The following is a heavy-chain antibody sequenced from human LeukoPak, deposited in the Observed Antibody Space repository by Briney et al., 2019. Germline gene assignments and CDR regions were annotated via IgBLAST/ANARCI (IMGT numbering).Heavy chain of an antibody. J-gene: IGHJ6*02. CDR1: GGSISSYY. CDR2: IYTSGST. D-gene: IGHD6-19*01. CDR3: ARLTQAGDYYYGMDV. Sequence: SETLSLTCTVSGGSISSYYWSWIRQPAGKGLEWLGRIYTSGSTNYNPSLKRRVTMSVDTSKNQFSLKLSSVTAADTAVYYCARLTQAGDYYYGMDVWGQGTTVTVSS. V-gene: IGHV4-4*07.